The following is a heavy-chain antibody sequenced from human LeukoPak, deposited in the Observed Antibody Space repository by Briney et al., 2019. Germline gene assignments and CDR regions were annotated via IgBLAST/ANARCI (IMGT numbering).Heavy chain of an antibody. CDR3: AKEQDDSSGLDAFDI. V-gene: IGHV3-30*18. D-gene: IGHD3-22*01. CDR1: GFTFSSYG. CDR2: ISYDGSNK. J-gene: IGHJ3*02. Sequence: GGSLRLSCAASGFTFSSYGMHWVRQAPGKGLEWVAAISYDGSNKYYADSVKGRFTISRDNSKNTLYLQMNSLRAEDTAVYYCAKEQDDSSGLDAFDIWGQGTMVTVSS.